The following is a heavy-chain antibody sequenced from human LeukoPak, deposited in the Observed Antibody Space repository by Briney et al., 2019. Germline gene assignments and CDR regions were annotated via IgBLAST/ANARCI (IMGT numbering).Heavy chain of an antibody. Sequence: SETLSLTCAVNGGSFTGYYWSWIRQPPGMGLEWIGEINHSGSTNYNPSLKSRVTISVDTSKNQFSLKLSSVTAADTAVYYCARDTDSSGYYPYYFDYWGQGTLVTVSS. V-gene: IGHV4-34*01. CDR2: INHSGST. CDR3: ARDTDSSGYYPYYFDY. J-gene: IGHJ4*02. CDR1: GGSFTGYY. D-gene: IGHD3-22*01.